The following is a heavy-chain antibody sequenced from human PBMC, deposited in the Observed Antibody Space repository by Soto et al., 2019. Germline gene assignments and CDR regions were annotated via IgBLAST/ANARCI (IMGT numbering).Heavy chain of an antibody. J-gene: IGHJ6*02. CDR3: ARRKGDYDYYYYGMDV. Sequence: PGESLKISCKGSGYSFTSYWISWVRQMPGKGLEWMGRINPSDSYTNYSPSFQGHVTISADKSISTAYLQWSSLKASDTAMYYCARRKGDYDYYYYGMDVWGQGTTVTVSS. CDR2: INPSDSYT. D-gene: IGHD4-17*01. V-gene: IGHV5-10-1*01. CDR1: GYSFTSYW.